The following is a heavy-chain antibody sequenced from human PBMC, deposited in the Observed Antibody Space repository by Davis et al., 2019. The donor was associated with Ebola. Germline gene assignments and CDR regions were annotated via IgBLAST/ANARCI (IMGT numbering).Heavy chain of an antibody. CDR3: ARPVSPGYSYGYYYYDMDV. J-gene: IGHJ6*02. V-gene: IGHV4-39*01. D-gene: IGHD5-18*01. CDR2: FSYGDNTH. Sequence: SETLSLTCTVSGASISSRSYYWGWIRQPPGKGLEWVGSFSYGDNTHYYNPSLRSRVTISVDTSKNQLSLKLTSVTAADTAVYYCARPVSPGYSYGYYYYDMDVWGQGTTVTVSS. CDR1: GASISSRSYY.